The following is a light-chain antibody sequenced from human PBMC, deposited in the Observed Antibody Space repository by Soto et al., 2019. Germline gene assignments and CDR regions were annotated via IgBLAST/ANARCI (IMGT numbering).Light chain of an antibody. CDR3: QQSLA. CDR2: GAS. V-gene: IGKV3-20*01. J-gene: IGKJ1*01. CDR1: QSVSSSY. Sequence: EIVLTQSPGTLSLSPGERATLSCRASQSVSSSYLAWYQQKPGQAPRLLTYGASSRATGIPDRFSGGGSGTDFTLTISRLEPEDFAVYYCQQSLAFGQGTKVEIK.